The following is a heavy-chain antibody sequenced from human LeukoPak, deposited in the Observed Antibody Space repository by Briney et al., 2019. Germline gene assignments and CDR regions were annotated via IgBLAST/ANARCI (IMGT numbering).Heavy chain of an antibody. Sequence: ASVKVSCKASGYTFTGYYMHWVRQAPGQGLKWMGWINPNSGGTNYAQKFQDRVTMTRDTSISTAYMELSRLRSDDTAVYYCARDLSQSPVLFFDYWGQGTLVTVSS. V-gene: IGHV1-2*02. CDR3: ARDLSQSPVLFFDY. D-gene: IGHD2-21*01. CDR1: GYTFTGYY. CDR2: INPNSGGT. J-gene: IGHJ4*02.